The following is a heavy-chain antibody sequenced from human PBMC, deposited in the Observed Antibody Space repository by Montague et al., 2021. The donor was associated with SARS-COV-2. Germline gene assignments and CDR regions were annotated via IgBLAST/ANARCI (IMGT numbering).Heavy chain of an antibody. V-gene: IGHV4-59*01. D-gene: IGHD3-3*01. J-gene: IGHJ6*03. CDR2: IYYSGST. CDR1: GGSISSYY. Sequence: SETLSLTCTVSGGSISSYYWSWIRQPPGTGLEWIGYIYYSGSTNYNPSLKSRVTISVDTSKNQFSLKLSSVTAADTAVYSCARVVGDYDFWSGQYYYYYYMDVWGKGTTVTVSS. CDR3: ARVVGDYDFWSGQYYYYYYMDV.